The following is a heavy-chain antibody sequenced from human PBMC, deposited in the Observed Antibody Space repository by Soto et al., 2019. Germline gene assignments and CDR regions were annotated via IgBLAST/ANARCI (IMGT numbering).Heavy chain of an antibody. CDR3: NRLFVVTGTPEY. CDR1: GFTFSGSA. D-gene: IGHD2-21*02. J-gene: IGHJ4*02. V-gene: IGHV3-73*02. CDR2: IRSKANSYAT. Sequence: EVQLVESGGGLVQPGGSLKLSCAASGFTFSGSAMHWVRQASGKGLEWVGRIRSKANSYATAYAASVKGRFTISRDDSKNTAYPQMNSLKTEGTAVYYCNRLFVVTGTPEYWGQGTLVTLSS.